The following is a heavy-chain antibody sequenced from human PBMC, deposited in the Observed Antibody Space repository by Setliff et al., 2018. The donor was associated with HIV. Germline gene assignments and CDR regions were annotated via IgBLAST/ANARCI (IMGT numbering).Heavy chain of an antibody. J-gene: IGHJ4*02. D-gene: IGHD6-19*01. CDR3: ARESTDSSGYYRGYFDY. Sequence: SETLSLTCAVSGYSISSVSYWGWIRQPPGKGLEWIGSIYHSGTTYYNPSLKSRVTISVDTSKNQFSLKLSSVTAADTAVYYCARESTDSSGYYRGYFDYWGQGTLVTVSS. CDR1: GYSISSVSY. CDR2: IYHSGTT. V-gene: IGHV4-38-2*02.